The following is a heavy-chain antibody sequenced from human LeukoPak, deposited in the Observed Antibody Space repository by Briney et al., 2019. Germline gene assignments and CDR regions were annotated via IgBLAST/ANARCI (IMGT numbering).Heavy chain of an antibody. V-gene: IGHV1-46*01. J-gene: IGHJ4*02. CDR2: INPSGGST. CDR1: GYTFTSYY. D-gene: IGHD2-21*02. CDR3: ARDPDCGGDCYFYFDY. Sequence: GASVKVSCKASGYTFTSYYMHWVRQAPGQGLEWMGIINPSGGSTSYAQKFQGRVTMTRDTSTSTVYMEPSSLRSEDTAVYYCARDPDCGGDCYFYFDYWGQGTLVTVSS.